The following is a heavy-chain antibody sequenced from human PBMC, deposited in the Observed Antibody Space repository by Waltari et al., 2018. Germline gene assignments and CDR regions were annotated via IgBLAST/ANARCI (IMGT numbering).Heavy chain of an antibody. D-gene: IGHD3-3*01. V-gene: IGHV4-59*08. CDR3: ARSLRFLEWLVYTKVYYYYMDV. Sequence: QVQLQESGPGLVKPSETLSLTCTVSGGSISSYYWSWIRQPPGKGLEWIGYIYYSGSTNYNPSPKVRVTRSVDTSKNQFSLKLSSVTAADTAVYYCARSLRFLEWLVYTKVYYYYMDVWGKGTTVTVSS. CDR2: IYYSGST. CDR1: GGSISSYY. J-gene: IGHJ6*03.